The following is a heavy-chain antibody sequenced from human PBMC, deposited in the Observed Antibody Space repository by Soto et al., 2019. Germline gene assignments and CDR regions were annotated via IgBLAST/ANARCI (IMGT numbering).Heavy chain of an antibody. J-gene: IGHJ3*02. D-gene: IGHD4-17*01. Sequence: SETLSLTCAVYGGSFSGYYWSWIRQPPGKGLEWIGEINHSGSTNYNPSLKSRVTISVDTSKNQFSLKLSSVTAADTAVYYCARSGTMTTGAFDIWGQGTMVTVSS. CDR2: INHSGST. CDR3: ARSGTMTTGAFDI. CDR1: GGSFSGYY. V-gene: IGHV4-34*01.